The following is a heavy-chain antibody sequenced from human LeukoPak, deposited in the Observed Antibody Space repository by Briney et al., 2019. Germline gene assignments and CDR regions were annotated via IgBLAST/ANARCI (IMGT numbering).Heavy chain of an antibody. J-gene: IGHJ5*02. V-gene: IGHV3-21*01. CDR1: GFTFSSYS. CDR2: ISSSSSYI. Sequence: KSGGSLRLSCAASGFTFSSYSMNWVRQAPGKGLEWVSSISSSSSYIYYADSVKGRFTISRDNAKNSLYLQMNSLRAEDTAVYYCARDPSYPFVDTDKNWFDPWGQGTLVTVSS. CDR3: ARDPSYPFVDTDKNWFDP. D-gene: IGHD5-18*01.